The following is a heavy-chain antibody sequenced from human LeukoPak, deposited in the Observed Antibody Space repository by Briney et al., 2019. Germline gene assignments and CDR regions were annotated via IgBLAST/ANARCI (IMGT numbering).Heavy chain of an antibody. J-gene: IGHJ6*02. V-gene: IGHV3-66*01. CDR3: ARGSHYLMDV. Sequence: GGSLRLSCAASGFTFSTYTMNWVRQAPGKGLEWVSVIYTGGTTYYADSVRGRFFISRDTSKNTLSLQMNSLRAEDTAVYYCARGSHYLMDVWGQGTTVTVSS. CDR1: GFTFSTYT. CDR2: IYTGGTT. D-gene: IGHD3-10*01.